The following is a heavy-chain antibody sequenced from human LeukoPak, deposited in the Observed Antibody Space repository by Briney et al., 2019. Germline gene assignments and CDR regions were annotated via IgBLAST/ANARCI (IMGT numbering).Heavy chain of an antibody. Sequence: GGSLRLSCAASGFTFSSYAMSWVRQAPGKGLEWVSAISGSGGSTYYADSVKDRFTISRDNSKNTLYLQMNSLRAEDTALYYCAKGYDSSGYYPHYFDYWGQGTLVTVSS. V-gene: IGHV3-23*01. CDR1: GFTFSSYA. D-gene: IGHD3-22*01. CDR3: AKGYDSSGYYPHYFDY. J-gene: IGHJ4*02. CDR2: ISGSGGST.